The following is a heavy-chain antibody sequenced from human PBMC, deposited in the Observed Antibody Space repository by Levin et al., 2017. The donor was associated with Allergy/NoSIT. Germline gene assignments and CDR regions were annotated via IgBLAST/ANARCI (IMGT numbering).Heavy chain of an antibody. V-gene: IGHV5-51*01. CDR3: AGMDTAMGGGSDAFDI. CDR2: IYPGDSDT. J-gene: IGHJ3*02. D-gene: IGHD5-18*01. Sequence: KPGGSLRLSCKGSGSSFTSYWIGWVRQMPGKGLEWMGIIYPGDSDTRYSPSFQGQVTISADKSISTAYLQWSSLKASDTAMYYCAGMDTAMGGGSDAFDIWGQGTMVTVSS. CDR1: GSSFTSYW.